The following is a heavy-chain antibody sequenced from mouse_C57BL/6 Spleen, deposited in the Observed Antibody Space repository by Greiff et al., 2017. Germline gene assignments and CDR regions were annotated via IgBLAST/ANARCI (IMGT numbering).Heavy chain of an antibody. V-gene: IGHV1-64*01. CDR3: ARHYYYGSSPYFDY. CDR1: GYTFTSYW. CDR2: IHPNSGST. J-gene: IGHJ2*01. Sequence: QVQLQQPGAELVKPGASVKLSCKASGYTFTSYWMHWVKQRPGQGLEWIGMIHPNSGSTNYNEKFKSKATLTVDKSSSTAYMQLSSLTSEDSAVYYCARHYYYGSSPYFDYWGQGTTLTVSS. D-gene: IGHD1-1*01.